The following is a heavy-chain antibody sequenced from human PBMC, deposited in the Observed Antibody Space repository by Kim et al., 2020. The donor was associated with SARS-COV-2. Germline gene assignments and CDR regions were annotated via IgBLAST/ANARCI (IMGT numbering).Heavy chain of an antibody. CDR1: GFTFSGSA. D-gene: IGHD1-1*01. J-gene: IGHJ3*02. CDR2: IRSKPNSYAN. V-gene: IGHV3-73*01. CDR3: TLVPGTTLAFWDAVDI. Sequence: GGSLRLSCAASGFTFSGSAMHWVRQASGKGLEWVGRIRSKPNSYANAYAAPGKGRFTISRDDSKNPAFLQRNTLKTEDTAVYYCTLVPGTTLAFWDAVDIWGQGTMGTVSS.